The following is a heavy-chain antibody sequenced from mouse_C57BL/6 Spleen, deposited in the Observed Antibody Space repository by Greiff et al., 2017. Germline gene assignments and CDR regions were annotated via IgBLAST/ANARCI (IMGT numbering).Heavy chain of an antibody. CDR3: ARRWYYAMDY. J-gene: IGHJ4*01. CDR1: GYTFTSYW. Sequence: VQLQQPGAELVKPGASVKMSCKASGYTFTSYWITWVKQRPGQGLAWIGDIYPGSGSTNYNEKFKSKATLTVDTSSSTAYMQHSCLTSEDSAVYYCARRWYYAMDYWGQGTSVTVSS. CDR2: IYPGSGST. V-gene: IGHV1-55*01.